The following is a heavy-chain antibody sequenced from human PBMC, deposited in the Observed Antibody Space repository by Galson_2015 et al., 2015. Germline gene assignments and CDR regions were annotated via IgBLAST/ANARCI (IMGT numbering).Heavy chain of an antibody. CDR1: GYTFTSYA. CDR3: ARDGGYYSSGSPPDY. V-gene: IGHV1-3*01. Sequence: SVKVSCKASGYTFTSYAFHWVRQAPGQGLEWVGWINACNGDTKYSQRFQGRVTITRDTSASTAYMELSSLRSEDTAVYYCARDGGYYSSGSPPDYWGQGTLVTVSS. D-gene: IGHD3-10*01. CDR2: INACNGDT. J-gene: IGHJ4*02.